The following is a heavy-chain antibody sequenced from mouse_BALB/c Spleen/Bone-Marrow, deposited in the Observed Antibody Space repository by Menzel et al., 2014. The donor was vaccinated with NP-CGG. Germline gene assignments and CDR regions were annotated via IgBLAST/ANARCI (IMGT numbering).Heavy chain of an antibody. V-gene: IGHV1-37*01. CDR2: IYPYNGVT. J-gene: IGHJ2*01. Sequence: VQLQQPGPELVKPGASVKVSCKASGYSFTDYFMNWVKQSHGKSLEWIGRIYPYNGVTFYNQNFKGKATLTVDKSSSTAHTELLSLTSEDSAVYYCGRWANWGQGTTLTVSS. CDR1: GYSFTDYF. CDR3: GRWAN.